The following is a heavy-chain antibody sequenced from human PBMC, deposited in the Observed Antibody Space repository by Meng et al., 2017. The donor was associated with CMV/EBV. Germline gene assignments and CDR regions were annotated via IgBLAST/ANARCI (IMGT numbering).Heavy chain of an antibody. CDR3: ARLDDFWSGSTRYWFDP. CDR1: GGSISSSSYY. J-gene: IGHJ5*02. D-gene: IGHD3-3*01. CDR2: IYYSGST. Sequence: SETLSLTCTVSGGSISSSSYYWGWIRQPPGKGLEWIGSIYYSGSTYYNPSLKSRVTISVDTSKNQFSLKLSSVTAADTAVYYCARLDDFWSGSTRYWFDPWGQGTLVTVSS. V-gene: IGHV4-39*01.